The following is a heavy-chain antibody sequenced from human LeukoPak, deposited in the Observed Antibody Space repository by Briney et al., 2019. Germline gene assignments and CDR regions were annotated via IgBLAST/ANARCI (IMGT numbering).Heavy chain of an antibody. V-gene: IGHV3-66*01. D-gene: IGHD6-13*01. J-gene: IGHJ4*02. CDR3: ARDQGAAAGN. Sequence: GGSLRLSCAASGFTVSNNYMSWVRQAPGKGLEWVSVIYSGDNTFYADSVKGRFTISRDNSKNTVYLQMNSLRVEDTAVYYCARDQGAAAGNWGQGTLVTVSS. CDR1: GFTVSNNY. CDR2: IYSGDNT.